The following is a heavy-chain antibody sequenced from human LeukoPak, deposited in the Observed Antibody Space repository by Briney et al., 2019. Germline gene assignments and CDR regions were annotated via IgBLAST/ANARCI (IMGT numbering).Heavy chain of an antibody. CDR2: LSGSGGGT. Sequence: GGSLRLSCAASGFTFSSYVMTWVRQGPGKGLEWVSSLSGSGGGTFYADSVKGRFTISRDNSKNTLYLQMISLRTEDTAVYYCARDKADRNPWNRNYHYDSGGSLNHWGQGTLVTVSS. CDR3: ARDKADRNPWNRNYHYDSGGSLNH. J-gene: IGHJ5*02. V-gene: IGHV3-23*01. D-gene: IGHD3-22*01. CDR1: GFTFSSYV.